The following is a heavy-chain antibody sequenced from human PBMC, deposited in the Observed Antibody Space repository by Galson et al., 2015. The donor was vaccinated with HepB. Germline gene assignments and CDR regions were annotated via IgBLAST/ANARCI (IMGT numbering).Heavy chain of an antibody. Sequence: SLRLSCAASGFTFSSYSMNWVRRAPGKGLEWVSYISSSSSTIYYADSVKGRFTISRDNAKNSLYLQMNSLRAEDTAVYYCARITLRGVIYAFDIWGQGTMVTVSS. J-gene: IGHJ3*02. CDR1: GFTFSSYS. CDR2: ISSSSSTI. CDR3: ARITLRGVIYAFDI. D-gene: IGHD3-10*01. V-gene: IGHV3-48*04.